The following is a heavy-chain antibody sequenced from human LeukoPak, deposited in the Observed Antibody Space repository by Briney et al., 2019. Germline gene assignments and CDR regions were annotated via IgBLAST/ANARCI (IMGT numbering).Heavy chain of an antibody. J-gene: IGHJ4*02. CDR2: INSDGGST. CDR3: GRGGLTGQMAAFDY. D-gene: IGHD3-9*01. V-gene: IGHV3-74*01. CDR1: GFTFSSYW. Sequence: GGSLRLSCAASGFTFSSYWMHWVRQAPGKGLEWVSRINSDGGSTTYAGPVKGRFIISRDNAKNTMYLQMSSLRADDSAVYYCGRGGLTGQMAAFDYWGQGALVTVST.